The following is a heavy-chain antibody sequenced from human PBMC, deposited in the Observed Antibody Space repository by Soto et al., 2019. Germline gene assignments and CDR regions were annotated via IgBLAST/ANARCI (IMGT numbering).Heavy chain of an antibody. J-gene: IGHJ6*02. V-gene: IGHV3-33*01. D-gene: IGHD3-16*01. CDR3: ARDGGAAASETDYYYYGMDV. Sequence: QVQLVESGGGVVQPGRSLRLSCAASGFTFSSYGMHWVRQAPGKGLEWVAVIWYDGSNKYYADSVKGRFTISRDNSKNPLYLQMNSLRAEDTAVYYCARDGGAAASETDYYYYGMDVWGQGTTVTVSS. CDR1: GFTFSSYG. CDR2: IWYDGSNK.